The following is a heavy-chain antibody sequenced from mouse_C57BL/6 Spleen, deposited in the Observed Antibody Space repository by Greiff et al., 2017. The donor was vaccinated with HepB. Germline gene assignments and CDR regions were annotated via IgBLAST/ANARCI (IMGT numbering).Heavy chain of an antibody. CDR2: IDPSDSYT. J-gene: IGHJ1*03. CDR3: ARSGGYFDV. CDR1: GYTFTSYW. V-gene: IGHV1-50*01. Sequence: VKLQQPGAELVKPGASVKLSCKASGYTFTSYWMQWVKQRPGQGLEWIGEIDPSDSYTNYNQKFKGKATLTVDTSSSTAYMQLSSLTSEDSAVYYCARSGGYFDVWGTGTTVTVSS.